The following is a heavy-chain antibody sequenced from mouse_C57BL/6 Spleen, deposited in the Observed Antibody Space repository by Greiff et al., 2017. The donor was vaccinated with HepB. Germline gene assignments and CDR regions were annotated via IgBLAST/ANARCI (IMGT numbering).Heavy chain of an antibody. CDR2: INPNNGGT. D-gene: IGHD2-2*01. Sequence: VQLQQSGPELVKPGASVKISCKASGYTFTDYYMNWVKQSHGKSLEWIGDINPNNGGTSYNQKFKGKATLTVDKSSSTAYMELRSPTSEDSAVYYCARWAIYYGYDVDYWGQGTTLTVSS. J-gene: IGHJ2*01. CDR3: ARWAIYYGYDVDY. CDR1: GYTFTDYY. V-gene: IGHV1-26*01.